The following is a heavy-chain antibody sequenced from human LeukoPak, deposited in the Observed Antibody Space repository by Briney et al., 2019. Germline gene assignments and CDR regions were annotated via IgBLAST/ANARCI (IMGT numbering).Heavy chain of an antibody. CDR2: IYPGDSDT. J-gene: IGHJ1*01. Sequence: GESLKISCKGSGYSFTSYWIGWVRQMPGKGLELMWIIYPGDSDTKYSPSFQGQVTISADKSISTAYLQWSSLKASDTAMYYCARLGVAVAGTKYFQHWGQGTLVTVSS. CDR1: GYSFTSYW. D-gene: IGHD6-19*01. CDR3: ARLGVAVAGTKYFQH. V-gene: IGHV5-51*01.